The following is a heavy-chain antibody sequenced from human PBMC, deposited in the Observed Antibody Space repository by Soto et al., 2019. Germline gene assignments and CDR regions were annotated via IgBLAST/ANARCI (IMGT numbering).Heavy chain of an antibody. D-gene: IGHD1-1*01. CDR2: ISRDGNAI. V-gene: IGHV3-11*01. CDR3: ARGAEMSSLTKWFDP. CDR1: GFIFSYYY. J-gene: IGHJ5*02. Sequence: GGSLRLSCAASGFIFSYYYMSWIRQAPGKGLEWLAYISRDGNAIFYADSVIGQFTVSRDNAKNSLFLQMDALRAEDTAMFFCARGAEMSSLTKWFDPWGQGTLVTVSS.